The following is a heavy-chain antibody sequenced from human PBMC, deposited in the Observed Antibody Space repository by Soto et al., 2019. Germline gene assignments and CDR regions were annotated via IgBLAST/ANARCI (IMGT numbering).Heavy chain of an antibody. CDR1: GGSISSGGYY. Sequence: QVQLQESGPGLVKPSQTLSLTCTVSGGSISSGGYYWSWIRQHPGKVLEWIGYIYYSGSTYYNPSLKRRVTISVDASKNQFSLKLSSVTAADTAVYYCARDDSIAAAGLDYWGQGTLVTVSS. CDR2: IYYSGST. D-gene: IGHD6-13*01. V-gene: IGHV4-31*03. CDR3: ARDDSIAAAGLDY. J-gene: IGHJ4*02.